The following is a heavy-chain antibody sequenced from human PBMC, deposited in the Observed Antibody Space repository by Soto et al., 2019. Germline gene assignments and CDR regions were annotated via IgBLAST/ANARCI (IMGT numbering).Heavy chain of an antibody. CDR2: LYHGGST. V-gene: IGHV3-53*01. D-gene: IGHD4-17*01. CDR3: TRSRYGDPEY. CDR1: GIIVSSNY. Sequence: PGGSLRLSCAAPGIIVSSNYMSWVRQAPGKGLEWVSVLYHGGSTYYADSVKGRFTISRDNSKNTLFLQMNSLRAEDTAVYYCTRSRYGDPEYWGQGTLVTVSS. J-gene: IGHJ4*02.